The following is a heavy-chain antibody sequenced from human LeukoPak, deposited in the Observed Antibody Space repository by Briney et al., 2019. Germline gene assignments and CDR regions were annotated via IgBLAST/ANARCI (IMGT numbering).Heavy chain of an antibody. CDR2: INPNSGGT. CDR1: GYTFTGYY. J-gene: IGHJ4*02. Sequence: GASVKVSCKASGYTFTGYYMHWVRQAPGQGLEWMGWINPNSGGTNYAQKFQGRVTMTRNTSISTAYMELSSLRSEDTAVYYCARGHPNYYGSGSYPDYWGQGTLVTVSS. D-gene: IGHD3-10*01. V-gene: IGHV1-2*02. CDR3: ARGHPNYYGSGSYPDY.